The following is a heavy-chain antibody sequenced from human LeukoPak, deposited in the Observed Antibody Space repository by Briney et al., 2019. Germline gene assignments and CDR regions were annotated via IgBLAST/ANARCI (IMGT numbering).Heavy chain of an antibody. V-gene: IGHV3-11*01. Sequence: GGSLRLSCAASGFTFSDYYMSWIRQAPGKGLEWVSYISSSGSTIYYADSVKGRFTISRDNAKNSLHLQMNSLRAEDTAVYYCARVSSWYGYYFDYWGQGTLVTVSS. CDR2: ISSSGSTI. J-gene: IGHJ4*02. D-gene: IGHD6-13*01. CDR3: ARVSSWYGYYFDY. CDR1: GFTFSDYY.